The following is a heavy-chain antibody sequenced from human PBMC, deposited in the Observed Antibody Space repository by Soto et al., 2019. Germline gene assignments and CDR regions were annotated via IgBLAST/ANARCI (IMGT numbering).Heavy chain of an antibody. CDR1: GYTFINYG. V-gene: IGHV1-18*01. J-gene: IGHJ3*01. CDR3: VRGGISGAEPFDF. D-gene: IGHD1-20*01. CDR2: ISAYNGNL. Sequence: QVPLVQSGAEVKMPGASVKVSCKASGYTFINYGISWVRQAPGQGLEWMGWISAYNGNLNYAPKIQGRVTMTTDASTTTAYMELWSLRSDDTAVYYCVRGGISGAEPFDFWGQGTMVTVSS.